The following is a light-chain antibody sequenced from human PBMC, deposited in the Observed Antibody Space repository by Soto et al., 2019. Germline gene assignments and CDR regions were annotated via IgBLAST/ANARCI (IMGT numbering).Light chain of an antibody. CDR3: QSYDSSLSGYVV. Sequence: QSVLTQPPSVSGAPGQRVTISCTGSSSNIGAGYDVHWYQQLPGTAPKLLIYGNSNRPSGVPDRFSGYKSGTSASLAITGLQAEDEAYYYCQSYDSSLSGYVVFGGGTKLTVL. V-gene: IGLV1-40*01. CDR1: SSNIGAGYD. CDR2: GNS. J-gene: IGLJ2*01.